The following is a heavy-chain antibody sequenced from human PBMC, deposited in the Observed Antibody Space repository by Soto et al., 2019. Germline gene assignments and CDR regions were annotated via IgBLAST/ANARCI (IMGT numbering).Heavy chain of an antibody. V-gene: IGHV3-15*01. J-gene: IGHJ4*02. Sequence: EVQLVESGGGLVKPGGSLRVSCAASGFTFSDAWMSWVRQAPGKGLEWVGHIKSKTDGGTTDYAAPVKDRFTISRDDSKKMLYLQMNSLKTEDTAVYYGTIPAGRVVVGTGPFDYWGQGTLVTVSS. CDR1: GFTFSDAW. CDR3: TIPAGRVVVGTGPFDY. CDR2: IKSKTDGGTT. D-gene: IGHD6-19*01.